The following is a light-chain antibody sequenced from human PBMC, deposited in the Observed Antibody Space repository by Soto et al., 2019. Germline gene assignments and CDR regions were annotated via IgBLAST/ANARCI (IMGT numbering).Light chain of an antibody. CDR1: QSISSY. J-gene: IGKJ1*01. CDR3: QQSYNTPRT. Sequence: DIQMTQSPSSLSASVGDRVTITCRASQSISSYLNWYQQKPGKAPNLLIYAASSLQSGVPSRFSGSGSGTDFTLTINSLQPEDFATYYCQQSYNTPRTFGQGTKVDI. CDR2: AAS. V-gene: IGKV1-39*01.